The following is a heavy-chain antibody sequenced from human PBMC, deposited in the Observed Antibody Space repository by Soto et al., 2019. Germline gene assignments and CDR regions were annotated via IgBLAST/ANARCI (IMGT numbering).Heavy chain of an antibody. CDR1: GGSISSYY. V-gene: IGHV4-59*01. CDR3: ARDYRDYGDYKPKSYYYYGMDV. Sequence: SETLSLTCTVSGGSISSYYWSWIRQPPGKGLEWIGYIYYSGSTNYNPSLKSRVTISVDTSKNQFSLKLSSVTAADTAVYYCARDYRDYGDYKPKSYYYYGMDVWGKGTTVTVSS. CDR2: IYYSGST. D-gene: IGHD4-17*01. J-gene: IGHJ6*04.